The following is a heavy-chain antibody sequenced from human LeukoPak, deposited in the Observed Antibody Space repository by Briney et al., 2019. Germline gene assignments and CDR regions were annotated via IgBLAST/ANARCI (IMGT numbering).Heavy chain of an antibody. CDR1: GFTFSDFY. V-gene: IGHV3-11*01. Sequence: GGSLRLSCAASGFTFSDFYMSWIRQTPGKGSEWVSYISSSGTTMEYADSVKGRFTISRDNAKDSLYLQMNRLGAEDTAVYYCAKGHTYGMIWGQGTLVTVSS. CDR2: ISSSGTTM. J-gene: IGHJ4*02. CDR3: AKGHTYGMI. D-gene: IGHD5-18*01.